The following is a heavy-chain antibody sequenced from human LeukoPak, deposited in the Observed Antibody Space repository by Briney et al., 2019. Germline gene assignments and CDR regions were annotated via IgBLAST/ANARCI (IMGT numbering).Heavy chain of an antibody. J-gene: IGHJ4*02. D-gene: IGHD5-18*01. CDR2: LSGSGAST. CDR1: GFTFSSCA. Sequence: GGSLRLSCAASGFTFSSCAMTWVRQAPGKGLEWVSNLSGSGASTFYADSVKGRFTISRDNSKNTLSLQMSSLRAEDTAVYFCAKYLGKYSYGYSGLDYWGQGTLVTVSS. CDR3: AKYLGKYSYGYSGLDY. V-gene: IGHV3-23*01.